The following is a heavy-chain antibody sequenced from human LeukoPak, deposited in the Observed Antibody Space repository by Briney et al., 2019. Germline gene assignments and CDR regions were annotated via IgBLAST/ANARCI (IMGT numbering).Heavy chain of an antibody. V-gene: IGHV4-31*03. CDR2: IYYSGST. D-gene: IGHD2-15*01. Sequence: SQTLSLTCTVSGGSLSSGGYYWSWIRQHPGKGLEWIGYIYYSGSTHYNPSLKSRVTISVDTSKNQFSLKLSSVTAADTAVYYCARTYCSGGSCYSEHFDYWGQGTLVTVSS. CDR3: ARTYCSGGSCYSEHFDY. J-gene: IGHJ4*02. CDR1: GGSLSSGGYY.